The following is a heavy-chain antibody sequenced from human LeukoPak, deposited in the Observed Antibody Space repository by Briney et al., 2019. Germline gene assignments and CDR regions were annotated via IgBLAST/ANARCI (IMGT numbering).Heavy chain of an antibody. Sequence: ASVTVSCKASGYTFTGYYMHWVRQAPGQGLEWMGWINPNSGGTNYAQKFQGRVTMTRDTSISTAYMELSRLRSDDTAVYYCARISHYYDSSGYYNDLYYYYGMDVWGQGTTVTVSS. CDR2: INPNSGGT. J-gene: IGHJ6*02. V-gene: IGHV1-2*02. CDR1: GYTFTGYY. CDR3: ARISHYYDSSGYYNDLYYYYGMDV. D-gene: IGHD3-22*01.